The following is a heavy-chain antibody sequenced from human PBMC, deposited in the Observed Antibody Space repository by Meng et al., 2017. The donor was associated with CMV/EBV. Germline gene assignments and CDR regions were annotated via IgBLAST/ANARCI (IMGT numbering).Heavy chain of an antibody. CDR3: ARAPELGLYYFDY. D-gene: IGHD1-14*01. CDR1: GFTFSSYS. CDR2: ISSSSSYM. J-gene: IGHJ4*02. V-gene: IGHV3-21*01. Sequence: GESLKISCAASGFTFSSYSMNWVRQAPGKGLEWVSSISSSSSYMYYADSVKGRFTISRDNAKNSLYLQMNSLRAEDTAVYYCARAPELGLYYFDYWGQGTLVTVSS.